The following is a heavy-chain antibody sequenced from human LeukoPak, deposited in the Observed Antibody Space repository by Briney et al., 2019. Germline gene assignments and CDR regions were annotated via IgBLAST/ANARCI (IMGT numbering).Heavy chain of an antibody. V-gene: IGHV1-18*01. Sequence: GASVKVSCKASGYTFTSYGISWVRQAPGQGLEWMGWISAYNGNTNYAQKLQGRVTMTTDTSTSTAYMELRSLRSDDTAVYYCARDWALLGATRAEYFQHWGQGTLVTVSS. D-gene: IGHD1-26*01. CDR2: ISAYNGNT. CDR3: ARDWALLGATRAEYFQH. J-gene: IGHJ1*01. CDR1: GYTFTSYG.